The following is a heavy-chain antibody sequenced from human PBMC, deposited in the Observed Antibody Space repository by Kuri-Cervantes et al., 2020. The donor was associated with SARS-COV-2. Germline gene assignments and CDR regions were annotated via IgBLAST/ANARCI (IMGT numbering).Heavy chain of an antibody. Sequence: GESLKISCEASGFPFSDYYMSWIRQSPGKGLEWFSYFSSSSTYKHCAESVEGRLTVSRDNDRNSLYLQMNSLRADDTAVYYCERDYGPWEDPYASDFGSWGQGTLVTVSS. CDR3: ERDYGPWEDPYASDFGS. D-gene: IGHD1-26*01. V-gene: IGHV3-11*06. J-gene: IGHJ4*02. CDR2: FSSSSTYK. CDR1: GFPFSDYY.